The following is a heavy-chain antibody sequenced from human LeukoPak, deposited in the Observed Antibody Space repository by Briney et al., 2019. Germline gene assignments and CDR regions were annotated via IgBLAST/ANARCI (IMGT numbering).Heavy chain of an antibody. V-gene: IGHV4-59*12. CDR3: ARDYYDSSGYRPMWY. J-gene: IGHJ4*02. Sequence: PSETLSLTCTVSGGSISSYYWSWIRQPPGKGLEWIGYIYYSGSTNYNPSLKSRVTISVDTSKNQFSLKLSSVTAADTAVYYCARDYYDSSGYRPMWYWGQGTLVTVSS. D-gene: IGHD3-22*01. CDR1: GGSISSYY. CDR2: IYYSGST.